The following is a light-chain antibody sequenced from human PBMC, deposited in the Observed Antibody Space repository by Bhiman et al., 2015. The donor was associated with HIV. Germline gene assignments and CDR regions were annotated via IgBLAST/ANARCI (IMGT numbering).Light chain of an antibody. J-gene: IGLJ1*01. CDR3: QAWDSSTPFYV. CDR1: KLGDKY. V-gene: IGLV3-1*01. CDR2: QDT. Sequence: SYELTQPPSVSVSPGQTASITCSGDKLGDKYACWYQQKPGQSPMLVIYQDTKRPSGIPERFSGSTSGNTATLTISGTQTMDEADYYCQAWDSSTPFYVFGTGTKVTVL.